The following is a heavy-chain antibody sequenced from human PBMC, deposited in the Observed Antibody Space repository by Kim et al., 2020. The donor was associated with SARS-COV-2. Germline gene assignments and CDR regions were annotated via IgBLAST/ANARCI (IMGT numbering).Heavy chain of an antibody. Sequence: ASVKVSCKASGYTFSTYDINWVRQATGQGLEWMGWMNPNSTNTGYAQKFQGRVTMTRNTSISTVYMELSSLRCEDTAVYYVARGPPANQSFHNWGQATL. J-gene: IGHJ4*02. CDR2: MNPNSTNT. D-gene: IGHD2-2*01. CDR3: ARGPPANQSFHN. CDR1: GYTFSTYD. V-gene: IGHV1-8*01.